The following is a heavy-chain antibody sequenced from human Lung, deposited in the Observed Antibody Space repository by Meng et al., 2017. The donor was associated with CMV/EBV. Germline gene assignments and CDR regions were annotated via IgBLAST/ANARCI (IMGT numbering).Heavy chain of an antibody. CDR1: GGSISSYY. CDR3: ARDLGNCSSTSCNYYYGMDV. V-gene: IGHV4-59*01. J-gene: IGHJ6*02. Sequence: SXTXSLXCTVSGGSISSYYWSWIRQPPGKGLEWIGYIYYSGSTNYNPSLKSRVTISVDTSKNQFPLKLSSVTAADTAENYCARDLGNCSSTSCNYYYGMDVXGQGTTVTVSS. CDR2: IYYSGST. D-gene: IGHD2-2*01.